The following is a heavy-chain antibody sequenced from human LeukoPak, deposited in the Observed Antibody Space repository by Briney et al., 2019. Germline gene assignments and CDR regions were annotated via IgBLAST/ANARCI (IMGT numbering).Heavy chain of an antibody. V-gene: IGHV4-59*12. CDR2: IYYSGST. CDR1: GGSISSYY. CDR3: ARNLRIVATDYYYYYYGMDV. Sequence: PSETLSLTCTVSGGSISSYYWSWIRQPPGKGLEWIGYIYYSGSTNYNPSHKSRVTISVDTSKNQFSLKLSSVTAADTAVYYCARNLRIVATDYYYYYYGMDVWGQGTTVTVSS. D-gene: IGHD5-12*01. J-gene: IGHJ6*02.